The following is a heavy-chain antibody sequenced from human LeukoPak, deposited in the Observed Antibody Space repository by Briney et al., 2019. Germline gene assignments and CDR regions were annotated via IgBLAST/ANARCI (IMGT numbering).Heavy chain of an antibody. D-gene: IGHD5-12*01. CDR1: GFTFSRYW. Sequence: GGSLRLSCAASGFTFSRYWMSWVRQAPGKGLEWVANIKQDEREKYYVDSVKGRFTISRDNAKNSLYLQMNSLRAEDTAVYYCARVLHVDFTPIYYFDYWGQGTLVTVSS. CDR2: IKQDEREK. CDR3: ARVLHVDFTPIYYFDY. V-gene: IGHV3-7*01. J-gene: IGHJ4*02.